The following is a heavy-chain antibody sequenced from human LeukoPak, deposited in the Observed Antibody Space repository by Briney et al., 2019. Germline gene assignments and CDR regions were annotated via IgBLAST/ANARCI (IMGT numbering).Heavy chain of an antibody. CDR2: IYTSGST. J-gene: IGHJ4*02. D-gene: IGHD5-18*01. CDR1: GGSISSYY. CDR3: ARGAAIGSDY. V-gene: IGHV4-4*07. Sequence: PSEALSLTCIISGGSISSYYWSWIRQPAGKGLEWIGRIYTSGSTNYNPSLKSRVTMSVDTSKNQFSLKLSSVTAADTAVYYCARGAAIGSDYWGQGTLVTVSS.